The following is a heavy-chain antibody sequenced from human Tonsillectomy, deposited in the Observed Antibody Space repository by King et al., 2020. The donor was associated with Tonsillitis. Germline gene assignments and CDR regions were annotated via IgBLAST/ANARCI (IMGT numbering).Heavy chain of an antibody. CDR1: GFTFSSYE. CDR3: ARAAAGLRYFDY. Sequence: VQLVESGGGLVQPGGSLRLSCAASGFTFSSYEMNWVRQAPGKGLEWVSYISSSGITISYADSVKGRFTISRDNAKKSLYLQMNSLRAEDTAVYYCARAAAGLRYFDYWGQGTLVTVSS. J-gene: IGHJ4*02. V-gene: IGHV3-48*03. D-gene: IGHD6-13*01. CDR2: ISSSGITI.